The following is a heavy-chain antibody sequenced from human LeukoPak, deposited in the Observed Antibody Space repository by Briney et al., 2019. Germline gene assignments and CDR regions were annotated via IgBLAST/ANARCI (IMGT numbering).Heavy chain of an antibody. J-gene: IGHJ6*03. CDR3: GKGVLRAQVKGYSSRAV. CDR2: IKQDGSEK. D-gene: IGHD3-16*01. V-gene: IGHV3-7*01. Sequence: GGSLRLSCAASGFTFSSYWMSWVRQAPGKGLEWVANIKQDGSEKYYVDSVKGRFIISRDNAKNSLYLQMNSLRAEDKAGYSCGKGVLRAQVKGYSSRAVWGKGPRSPSP. CDR1: GFTFSSYW.